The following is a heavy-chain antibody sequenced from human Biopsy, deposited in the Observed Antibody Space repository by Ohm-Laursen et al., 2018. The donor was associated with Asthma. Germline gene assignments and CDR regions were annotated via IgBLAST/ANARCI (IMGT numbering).Heavy chain of an antibody. J-gene: IGHJ6*02. Sequence: SSVKVSCKTPGGTFSNFAISWVRQAPGQGLEWLGGIMTVFGTTNYAQKVQGRVTITADESTSTTYMEVTSLRSEDTAIYYCARCQVGYSSGWSLLLKKIYYSGMDVWGQGTAVTVSS. CDR3: ARCQVGYSSGWSLLLKKIYYSGMDV. V-gene: IGHV1-69*01. CDR2: IMTVFGTT. D-gene: IGHD6-19*01. CDR1: GGTFSNFA.